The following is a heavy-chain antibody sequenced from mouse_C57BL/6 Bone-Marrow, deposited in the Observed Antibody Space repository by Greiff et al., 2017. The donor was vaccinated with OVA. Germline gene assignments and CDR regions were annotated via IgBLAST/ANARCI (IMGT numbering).Heavy chain of an antibody. CDR3: TTRGIYYDYDKGY. V-gene: IGHV14-4*01. Sequence: EVQLQQSGAELVRPGASVKLSCTASGFNIQDDYMHWVKQRPEQGLEWIGWIDPENGDTEYASKFQGKATITADTSSNTAYLQLSSLTSEDTAVYYCTTRGIYYDYDKGYWGQGTTLTVSS. D-gene: IGHD2-4*01. J-gene: IGHJ2*01. CDR2: IDPENGDT. CDR1: GFNIQDDY.